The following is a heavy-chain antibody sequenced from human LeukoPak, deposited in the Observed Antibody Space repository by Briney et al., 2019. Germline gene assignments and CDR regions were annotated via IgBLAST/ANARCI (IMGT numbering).Heavy chain of an antibody. J-gene: IGHJ4*02. CDR3: AIFQGTYGDNENDY. CDR2: IIPMINTP. CDR1: GGTFRSYA. V-gene: IGHV1-69*13. Sequence: SVKVSCKASGGTFRSYAITWVRQAAGKGLEWMGGIIPMINTPKYAQKFQGRVSITADESSSTGYMEVSSLRSEDTAVYYCAIFQGTYGDNENDYWGQGTLVTVSS. D-gene: IGHD4-17*01.